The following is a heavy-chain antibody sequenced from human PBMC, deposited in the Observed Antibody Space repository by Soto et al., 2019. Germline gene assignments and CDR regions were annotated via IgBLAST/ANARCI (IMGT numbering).Heavy chain of an antibody. D-gene: IGHD2-15*01. CDR2: ISGSGGST. CDR1: GFTFSSYA. CDR3: AKDPGCSGGSCFVDY. Sequence: GGSLRRSCAASGFTFSSYAMSWVRQAPGKGLEWVSAISGSGGSTNYADSVKGRFTISRDNSKNTLYLQMNSLRAEDTAVYYCAKDPGCSGGSCFVDYWGQGTLVTVSS. V-gene: IGHV3-23*01. J-gene: IGHJ4*02.